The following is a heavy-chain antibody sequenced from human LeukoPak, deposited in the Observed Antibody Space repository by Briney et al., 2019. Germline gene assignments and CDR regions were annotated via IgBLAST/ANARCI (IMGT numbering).Heavy chain of an antibody. Sequence: GGSLRLSCAASGFTFSNYWMSWVRQVPGKGLEWVANIKEDGSEKYYVGSVKGRFTISRDSAKNSLFLQMASLRAEDTALYYCARAIMFDYWGQGTLVTVSS. V-gene: IGHV3-7*01. J-gene: IGHJ4*02. CDR1: GFTFSNYW. CDR3: ARAIMFDY. D-gene: IGHD2-8*01. CDR2: IKEDGSEK.